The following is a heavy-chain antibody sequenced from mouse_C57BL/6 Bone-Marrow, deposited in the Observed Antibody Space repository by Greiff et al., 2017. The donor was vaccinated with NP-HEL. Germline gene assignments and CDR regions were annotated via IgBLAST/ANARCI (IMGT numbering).Heavy chain of an antibody. Sequence: EVKLVESGGGLVKPGGSLKLSCAASGFPFSSYAMSWVRQTPEKRLEWVATISDGGSYTYYPDNVKGRFTISRDNAKNNLYLQMSHLKSEDTAMYYCASERILRRDYWGQGTTLTVSS. CDR2: ISDGGSYT. J-gene: IGHJ2*01. CDR3: ASERILRRDY. CDR1: GFPFSSYA. D-gene: IGHD1-2*01. V-gene: IGHV5-4*03.